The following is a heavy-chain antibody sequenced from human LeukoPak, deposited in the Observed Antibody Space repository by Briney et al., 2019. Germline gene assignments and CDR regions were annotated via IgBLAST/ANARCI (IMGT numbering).Heavy chain of an antibody. D-gene: IGHD3-3*01. CDR3: ARGRITIFGVVIPHFDN. V-gene: IGHV4-59*01. CDR1: RGSISSYY. CDR2: IDNSGNT. J-gene: IGHJ4*02. Sequence: PSETLSLTCTVSRGSISSYYWSWIRQPPGKGLEWIGYIDNSGNTNSNPSLKSRVTMSVDTSKNQFSLKLSSVIAADTDVYYCARGRITIFGVVIPHFDNWGQGTLVTVSS.